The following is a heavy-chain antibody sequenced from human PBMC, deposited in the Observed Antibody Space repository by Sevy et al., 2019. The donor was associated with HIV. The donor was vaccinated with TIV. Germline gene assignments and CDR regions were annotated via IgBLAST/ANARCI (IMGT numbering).Heavy chain of an antibody. CDR1: GYTFTDCY. V-gene: IGHV7-4-1*02. CDR3: TRDRPNWGNDY. D-gene: IGHD7-27*01. CDR2: IDTNTGNP. J-gene: IGHJ4*02. Sequence: ASVKVSCKASGYTFTDCYMNWVRQAPGQGLEWMVWIDTNTGNPTYLQGFTGRFVFSLDTSVNTAYLQISSLKAEVTAIYYSTRDRPNWGNDYWGQGTLVTVSS.